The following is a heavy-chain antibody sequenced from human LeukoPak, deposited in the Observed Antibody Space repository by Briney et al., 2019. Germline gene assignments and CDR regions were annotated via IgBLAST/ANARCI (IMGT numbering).Heavy chain of an antibody. J-gene: IGHJ4*02. D-gene: IGHD1-1*01. CDR3: TRGRRTNEY. CDR2: ISSSGGAI. CDR1: GFTFSDYY. Sequence: GGSLRLSCAASGFTFSDYYMSWIRQAPGKGLEWVSYISSSGGAIYYADSVKGRFTISRDDAENSLYLQLNSLRVEDTAVYYSTRGRRTNEYWGQGTLVTVSS. V-gene: IGHV3-11*04.